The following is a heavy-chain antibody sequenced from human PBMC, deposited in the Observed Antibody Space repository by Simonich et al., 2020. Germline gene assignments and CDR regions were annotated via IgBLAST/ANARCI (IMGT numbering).Heavy chain of an antibody. CDR2: INPNSGNT. D-gene: IGHD2-2*01. Sequence: QVQLVQSGAEVKKPGASVKVSCKASGYTFTSYDINWVRQATGQGLEWMGWINPNSGNTGYEQKFQGRVNITRNTSISTAYMELSSLRSEDTAVYYCARARYCSSTSCYNWFDPWGQGTLVTVSS. CDR3: ARARYCSSTSCYNWFDP. CDR1: GYTFTSYD. V-gene: IGHV1-8*03. J-gene: IGHJ5*02.